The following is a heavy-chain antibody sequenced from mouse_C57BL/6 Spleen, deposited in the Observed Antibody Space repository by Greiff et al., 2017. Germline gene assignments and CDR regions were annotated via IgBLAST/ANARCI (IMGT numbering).Heavy chain of an antibody. D-gene: IGHD2-4*01. V-gene: IGHV5-9*01. J-gene: IGHJ1*03. Sequence: EVMLVESGGGLVKPGGSLKLSCAASGFTFSSYTMSWVRQTPEKRLEWVATISGGGGNTYYPDSVKGRFTISRDNAKNTLYLQMSSLRSEDTALYYCARHEGLRRGRYFDVWGTGTTVTVSS. CDR3: ARHEGLRRGRYFDV. CDR1: GFTFSSYT. CDR2: ISGGGGNT.